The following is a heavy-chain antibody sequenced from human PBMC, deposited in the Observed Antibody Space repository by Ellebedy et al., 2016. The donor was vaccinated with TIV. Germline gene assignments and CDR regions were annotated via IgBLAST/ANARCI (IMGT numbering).Heavy chain of an antibody. V-gene: IGHV3-21*01. D-gene: IGHD1-26*01. J-gene: IGHJ4*02. Sequence: GGSLRLXXAASGFTFSSYSMNWVRQAPGKGLEWVSSISSSSSYIYYADSVKGRFTISRDNAKNSLYLQMNGLRAEDTAVYYCARVRYGGYVAYWGQGTLVTVSS. CDR1: GFTFSSYS. CDR2: ISSSSSYI. CDR3: ARVRYGGYVAY.